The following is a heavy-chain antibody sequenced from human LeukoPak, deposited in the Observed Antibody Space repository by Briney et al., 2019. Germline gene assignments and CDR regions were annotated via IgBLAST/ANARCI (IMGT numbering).Heavy chain of an antibody. CDR3: AKLAASETGEGS. J-gene: IGHJ5*02. CDR1: GYTFTSNH. D-gene: IGHD6-13*01. Sequence: GASVKVSCKASGYTFTSNHIHCVRQAPGQGLEWKGVINPSGDSTSYAQKFQGRVTMTRDTSTITVYMELSSLRSEGTAIYYCAKLAASETGEGSWGQGTLVTVSS. CDR2: INPSGDST. V-gene: IGHV1-46*01.